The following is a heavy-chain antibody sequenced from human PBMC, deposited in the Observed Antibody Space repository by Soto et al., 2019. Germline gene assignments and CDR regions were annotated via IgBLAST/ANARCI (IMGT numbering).Heavy chain of an antibody. Sequence: GGSLRLSCAASRFTFSSYGMHWVRQAPGKGLEWVAVIWYDGSNKYYADSVKGRFTISRDNSKNTLYLQMNSLRAEDTAVYYCANSPRIAARPLDYWGQGTLVTVSS. CDR2: IWYDGSNK. CDR3: ANSPRIAARPLDY. CDR1: RFTFSSYG. J-gene: IGHJ4*02. V-gene: IGHV3-33*06. D-gene: IGHD6-6*01.